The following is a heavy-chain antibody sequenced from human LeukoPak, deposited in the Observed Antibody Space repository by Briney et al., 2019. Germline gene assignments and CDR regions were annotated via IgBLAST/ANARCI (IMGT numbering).Heavy chain of an antibody. D-gene: IGHD2-2*01. J-gene: IGHJ4*02. Sequence: GGSLRLSCAASGFTFSSYAMSWVRQAPGKGLEWVSTISNRGANINYADSVKGRFTISRDNSKNTLFLQMNSLRAEDTAVYYCAKRGGLPAAPDYWGQGTLVIVSS. CDR3: AKRGGLPAAPDY. V-gene: IGHV3-23*01. CDR1: GFTFSSYA. CDR2: ISNRGANI.